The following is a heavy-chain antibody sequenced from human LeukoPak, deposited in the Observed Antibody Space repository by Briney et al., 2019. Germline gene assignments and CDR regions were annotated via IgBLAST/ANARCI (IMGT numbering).Heavy chain of an antibody. CDR3: ARVNGDYVGAYFDL. V-gene: IGHV3-66*01. J-gene: IGHJ2*01. Sequence: PGGSLRLSCAASGFTVSSNYMSWVRQAPGKGLEWVSVIYSGGSTYYADSVKGRFTISRDNSKNTLYLQMNSLRAEDTAVYYCARVNGDYVGAYFDLWGRGTLVTVSS. CDR1: GFTVSSNY. CDR2: IYSGGST. D-gene: IGHD4-17*01.